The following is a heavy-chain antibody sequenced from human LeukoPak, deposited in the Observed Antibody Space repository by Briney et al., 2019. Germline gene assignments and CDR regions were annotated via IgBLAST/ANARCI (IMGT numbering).Heavy chain of an antibody. CDR3: ARDSHPLVRGGDAFDV. CDR2: IDTDGTT. CDR1: GFSVDTDP. Sequence: GGSLRLSCVVSGFSVDTDPMGWVRQTPGKGLEWLSFIDTDGTTYYTDSVKGRFTISRDNSKSTVYLQMNSLRAEDTALYYCARDSHPLVRGGDAFDVWGQGTTVTVSS. V-gene: IGHV3-66*01. J-gene: IGHJ3*01. D-gene: IGHD3-10*01.